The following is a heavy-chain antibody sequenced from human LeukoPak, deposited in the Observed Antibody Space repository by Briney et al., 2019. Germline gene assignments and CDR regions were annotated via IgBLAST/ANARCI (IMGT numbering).Heavy chain of an antibody. CDR3: ARDIELST. CDR2: IASSGLNT. D-gene: IGHD5-12*01. J-gene: IGHJ3*01. CDR1: GFTFSSYE. V-gene: IGHV3-23*01. Sequence: GGSLRLSCAASGFTFSSYEMNWVRQAPGKGLEWVSLIASSGLNTYYADSVRGRFTISRDNSKNGLSLQMNSLRVEDTAIYYCARDIELSTWGLGTLVTVSS.